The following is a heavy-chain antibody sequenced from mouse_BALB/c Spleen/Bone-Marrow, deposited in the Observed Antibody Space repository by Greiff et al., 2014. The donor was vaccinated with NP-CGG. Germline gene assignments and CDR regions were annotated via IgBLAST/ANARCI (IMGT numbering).Heavy chain of an antibody. V-gene: IGHV2-9*02. CDR1: GFSLTSYG. D-gene: IGHD1-2*01. J-gene: IGHJ4*01. CDR2: IWADGST. CDR3: SRITTARGAMDY. Sequence: VQLVESGPGLVAPSQSLSITCTVSGFSLTSYGVHWVRQPPGKGLEWLGVIWADGSTNYNSALMSRLSISKDNSKSQVFLKMNSLQTDDAAMFYCSRITTARGAMDYWGQGPSSPVSS.